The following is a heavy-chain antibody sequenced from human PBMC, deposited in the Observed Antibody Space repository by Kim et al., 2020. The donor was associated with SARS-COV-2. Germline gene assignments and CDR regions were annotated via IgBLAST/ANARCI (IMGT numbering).Heavy chain of an antibody. D-gene: IGHD6-19*01. Sequence: TPSRKSRVTISVDTSKNQCSLKLSSVTAADTAVYYCARWGAVAGMDTFDYWGQGTLVTVSS. J-gene: IGHJ4*02. V-gene: IGHV4-34*01. CDR3: ARWGAVAGMDTFDY.